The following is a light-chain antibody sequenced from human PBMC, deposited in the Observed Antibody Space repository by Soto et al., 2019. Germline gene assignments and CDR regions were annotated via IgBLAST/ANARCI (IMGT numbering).Light chain of an antibody. CDR1: TSNIGNND. CDR3: GTWDSGLSAGV. CDR2: DNN. V-gene: IGLV1-51*01. J-gene: IGLJ2*01. Sequence: QSLLTQPPSVSAAPGQKVTIFCSGSTSNIGNNDVSWYQQLPGTAPKLLVYDNNKRPSEIPDRFSGSKSGTSATLGITGLQTGDEADYYCGTWDSGLSAGVFGGGTKLTVL.